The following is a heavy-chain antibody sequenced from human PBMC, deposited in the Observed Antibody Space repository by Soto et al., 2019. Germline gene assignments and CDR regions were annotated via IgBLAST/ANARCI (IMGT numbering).Heavy chain of an antibody. J-gene: IGHJ4*02. CDR2: IDPSDSYT. V-gene: IGHV5-10-1*01. CDR1: VYSFTSYW. CDR3: AIHDYGDYEIDY. Sequence: GESLKISCKGSVYSFTSYWISWVRQMPGKGLEWMGRIDPSDSYTNYSPSFQGHVTISADKSISTAYLQWSSLKASDTAMYYCAIHDYGDYEIDYWGQGTLVTVSS. D-gene: IGHD4-17*01.